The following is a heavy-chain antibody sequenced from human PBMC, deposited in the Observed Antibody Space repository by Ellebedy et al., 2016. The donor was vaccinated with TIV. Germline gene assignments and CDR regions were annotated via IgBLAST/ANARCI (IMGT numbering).Heavy chain of an antibody. D-gene: IGHD1-26*01. Sequence: GGSLRLSCAASGFTFSNYWMSWVRQAPGKGLEWVANIKQDGSEKYYVDSVKARFTISRDNAKNSLYLQMNSLLAEDTAVYYCARNALGGSYYPHYFDYWGQGTLVTVSS. J-gene: IGHJ4*02. CDR2: IKQDGSEK. V-gene: IGHV3-7*03. CDR3: ARNALGGSYYPHYFDY. CDR1: GFTFSNYW.